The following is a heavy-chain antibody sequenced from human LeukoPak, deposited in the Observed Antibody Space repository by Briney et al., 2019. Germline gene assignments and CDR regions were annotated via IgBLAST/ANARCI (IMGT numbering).Heavy chain of an antibody. CDR3: TRYYYDGSGYYYLFDY. CDR2: IRSKTNSYAT. D-gene: IGHD3-22*01. J-gene: IGHJ4*02. CDR1: GFXFSGSA. V-gene: IGHV3-73*01. Sequence: PGGSLRLSCAASGFXFSGSAIHWVRQASGKGLEWVGRIRSKTNSYATAYAASVKGRFTISRDDSKNTAYLQMNSLKTEDTDVYYCTRYYYDGSGYYYLFDYWGQGTLVTVSS.